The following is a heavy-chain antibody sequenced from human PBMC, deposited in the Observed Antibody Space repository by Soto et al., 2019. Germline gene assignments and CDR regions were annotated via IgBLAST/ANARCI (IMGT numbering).Heavy chain of an antibody. J-gene: IGHJ6*02. CDR3: ARDSGVGLNYYYGMDV. CDR2: INSDGSST. CDR1: GFTFSSYW. Sequence: GSLRLSCAASGFTFSSYWMHWVRQAPGKGLVWVSRINSDGSSTSYADSVKGRFTISRDNAKNTLYLQMNSLRAEDTAVYYCARDSGVGLNYYYGMDVWGQGTTVTVSS. D-gene: IGHD7-27*01. V-gene: IGHV3-74*01.